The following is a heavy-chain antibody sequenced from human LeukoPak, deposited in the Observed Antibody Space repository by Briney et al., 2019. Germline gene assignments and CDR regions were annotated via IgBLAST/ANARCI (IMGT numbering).Heavy chain of an antibody. V-gene: IGHV1-69*13. J-gene: IGHJ4*02. Sequence: GASVKVSCKASGGTFSSYAISWVRQAPGQGLEWMGGIIPIFGTANYAQKFQGRVTITADESTSTAYMELSSLRSEDTAVYHCARSRCSSTSCYNVPVDYWGQGTLVTVSS. CDR1: GGTFSSYA. CDR3: ARSRCSSTSCYNVPVDY. CDR2: IIPIFGTA. D-gene: IGHD2-2*02.